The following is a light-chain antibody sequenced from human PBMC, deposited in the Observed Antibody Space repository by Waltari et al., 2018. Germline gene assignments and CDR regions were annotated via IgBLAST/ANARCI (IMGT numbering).Light chain of an antibody. CDR3: QQLNSYPPYT. CDR2: AAS. V-gene: IGKV1-9*01. CDR1: QDISSY. Sequence: DIQMTQSPSSLSASVGDRVTITCQASQDISSYLAWYQQKPGKAPKLLIYAASTLQSGVPSRFSGSGSGTEFTLTISSLQPEDFATYYCQQLNSYPPYTFGQGTKLEIK. J-gene: IGKJ2*01.